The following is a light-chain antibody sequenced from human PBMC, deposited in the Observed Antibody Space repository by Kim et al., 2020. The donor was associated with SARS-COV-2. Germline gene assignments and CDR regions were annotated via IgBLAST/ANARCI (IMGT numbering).Light chain of an antibody. J-gene: IGLJ2*01. CDR1: KLGDKY. CDR3: QAWDSSTMV. V-gene: IGLV3-1*01. CDR2: QDN. Sequence: SYELTQSPSVSVSPGQTASITCSGDKLGDKYACWYQQKPGQSPVLVIYQDNKRSSGIPERFSGSNSGNTATLTISGTQAMDEADYYCQAWDSSTMVFGEGTQLTVL.